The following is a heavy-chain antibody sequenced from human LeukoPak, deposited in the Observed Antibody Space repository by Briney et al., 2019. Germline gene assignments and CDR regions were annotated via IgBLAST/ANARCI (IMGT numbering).Heavy chain of an antibody. CDR3: AKCSGGSCYASGAFDY. CDR1: GFTFSNYA. Sequence: QPGGSLRLSCAASGFTFSNYAMSWVRQAPGKGLEWVSGISGSGDATWYADSVKGRFTISRDNSKNTVNLQMSSLRPEDTAVYYCAKCSGGSCYASGAFDYWGQGTLVTVSS. V-gene: IGHV3-23*01. J-gene: IGHJ4*02. CDR2: ISGSGDAT. D-gene: IGHD2-15*01.